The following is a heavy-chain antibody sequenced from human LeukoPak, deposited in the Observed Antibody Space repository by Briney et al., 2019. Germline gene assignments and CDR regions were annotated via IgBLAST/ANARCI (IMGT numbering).Heavy chain of an antibody. CDR3: ARDGSGGSWLGYYYYYMDV. D-gene: IGHD6-13*01. CDR2: IYYSGST. V-gene: IGHV4-59*01. CDR1: GGSISNYY. J-gene: IGHJ6*03. Sequence: SETLSLTCTVSGGSISNYYWNWIRQPPGQGLEWIGHIYYSGSTNYNPSLKSRVTISVDTSKNQFSLKLSSVTAADTAVYYCARDGSGGSWLGYYYYYMDVWGKGTTVTISS.